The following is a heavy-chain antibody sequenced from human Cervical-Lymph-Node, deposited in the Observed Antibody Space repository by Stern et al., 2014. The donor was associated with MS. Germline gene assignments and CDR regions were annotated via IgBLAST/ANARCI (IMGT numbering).Heavy chain of an antibody. CDR3: ARDTCSGTSPYNYYGMDV. D-gene: IGHD3-10*02. Sequence: QVTLRESGPTLVKPTETLTLTCTFSGFSLNTRGVAVGWIRQPPGKALEWLAFVYWDDDKLHSPPLKSRLTITKDTSRNQVVLTMTNMDPVDPATYYCARDTCSGTSPYNYYGMDVWGQGTTVTVSS. J-gene: IGHJ6*02. V-gene: IGHV2-5*02. CDR2: VYWDDDK. CDR1: GFSLNTRGVA.